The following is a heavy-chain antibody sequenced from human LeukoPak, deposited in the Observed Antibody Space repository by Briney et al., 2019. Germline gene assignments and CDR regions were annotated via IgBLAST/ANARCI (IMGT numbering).Heavy chain of an antibody. Sequence: PVGSLRLSCAASGFTVSTNYMSWVRQAPGKGLEWVSAISGSGGSTYYADSVKGRFTISRDNSKNTLYLQMNSLRAEDTAVYYCAKRSDYGSGRTFDYWGQGTLVTVSS. V-gene: IGHV3-23*01. CDR1: GFTVSTNY. CDR3: AKRSDYGSGRTFDY. J-gene: IGHJ4*02. CDR2: ISGSGGST. D-gene: IGHD3-10*01.